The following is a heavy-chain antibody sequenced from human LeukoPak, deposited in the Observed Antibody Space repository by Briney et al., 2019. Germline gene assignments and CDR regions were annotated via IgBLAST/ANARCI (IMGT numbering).Heavy chain of an antibody. J-gene: IGHJ6*02. D-gene: IGHD4-17*01. V-gene: IGHV3-23*01. CDR2: IPGSGGST. Sequence: GGSLRLSCAASGFTFSSYAMSWVRQAPGKGLEWVSAIPGSGGSTFYADSVKGRFTISRDNSKNTLYLQMNSLRAEDTAVYYCAKPPNTATYYYYGGMDVWGQGTTVT. CDR3: AKPPNTATYYYYGGMDV. CDR1: GFTFSSYA.